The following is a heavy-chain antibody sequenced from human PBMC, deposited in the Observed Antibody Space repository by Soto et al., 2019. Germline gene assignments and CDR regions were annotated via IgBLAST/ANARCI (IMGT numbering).Heavy chain of an antibody. V-gene: IGHV3-48*01. CDR2: ISSSSSTI. CDR3: AKLAPITGIAAR. D-gene: IGHD6-6*01. Sequence: GGSLRLSCAASGFTFSSYSMNWVRQAPGKGLEWVSYISSSSSTIYYADSVKGRFTISRDNSKNTLYLQMNSLRAEDTAVYYCAKLAPITGIAARWGQGTLVTVSS. CDR1: GFTFSSYS. J-gene: IGHJ4*02.